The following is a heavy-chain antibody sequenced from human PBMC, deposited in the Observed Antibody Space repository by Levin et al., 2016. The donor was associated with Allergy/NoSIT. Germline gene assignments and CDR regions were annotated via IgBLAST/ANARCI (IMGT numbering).Heavy chain of an antibody. Sequence: GGSLRLSCVASGFTLSNHWITWVRQAPGKGLEWVAHINLDGSEKDYVDPVKGRFTISRDNPKNSVYLQMNSLRVEDTAMYYCGRGHFGLDIWGQGTMVTVSS. V-gene: IGHV3-7*01. J-gene: IGHJ3*02. CDR1: GFTLSNHW. CDR3: GRGHFGLDI. D-gene: IGHD3-3*01. CDR2: INLDGSEK.